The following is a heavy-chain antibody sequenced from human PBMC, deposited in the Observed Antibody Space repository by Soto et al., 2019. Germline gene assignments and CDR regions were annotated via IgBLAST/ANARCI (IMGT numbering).Heavy chain of an antibody. CDR1: GFSLSNGRMG. CDR3: ARIRSHYDILTGYFYDFDY. D-gene: IGHD3-9*01. Sequence: QVTLKESGPVLVKPTETLTLTCTVSGFSLSNGRMGVSWIRQPPGKALEWLAHIFSNDEKSYSTSLKSRLTISKDTSKSQVVLTMTNMDPVDTATYYCARIRSHYDILTGYFYDFDYWGQGTLVTVSS. J-gene: IGHJ4*02. V-gene: IGHV2-26*01. CDR2: IFSNDEK.